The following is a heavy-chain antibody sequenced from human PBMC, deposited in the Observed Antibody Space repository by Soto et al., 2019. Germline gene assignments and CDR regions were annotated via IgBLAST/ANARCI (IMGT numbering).Heavy chain of an antibody. CDR3: ARGTGSDY. Sequence: ASGKVSCKASGYTFSSYGITWVRQAPGQGLEWMGWISPNSGYTNFAQQFQDRVTLTTDTSTSTAYMELRSLRADDTALYYCARGTGSDYWGQGTQVTVSS. V-gene: IGHV1-18*01. CDR2: ISPNSGYT. D-gene: IGHD1-1*01. CDR1: GYTFSSYG. J-gene: IGHJ4*02.